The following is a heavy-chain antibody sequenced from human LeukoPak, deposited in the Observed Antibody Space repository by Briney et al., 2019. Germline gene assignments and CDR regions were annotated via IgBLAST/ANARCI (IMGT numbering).Heavy chain of an antibody. CDR3: AMKPPSGWFGTGWLDP. CDR2: IYHSGTS. CDR1: GGSISSNNW. J-gene: IGHJ5*02. Sequence: SETLSLTCAVSGGSISSNNWWSWVRQPPGKGLEWIGNIYHSGTSHYNPSLKSRVTISVDTSKNQFSLKLNSVTDADTAVYYCAMKPPSGWFGTGWLDPWGQGTLVTVSS. D-gene: IGHD3-10*01. V-gene: IGHV4-4*02.